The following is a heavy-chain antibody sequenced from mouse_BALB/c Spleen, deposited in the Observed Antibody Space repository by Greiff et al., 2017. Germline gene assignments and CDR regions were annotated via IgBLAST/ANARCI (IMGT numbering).Heavy chain of an antibody. Sequence: VQLQESGPGLVAPSQSLSITCTVSGFSLTSYGVHWVRQPPGKGLEWLGVIWAGGSTNYNSALMSGLSISKDNSKSQVFLKMNSLQTDDTAMYYCARAYYGNPYYFDYWGQGTTLTVSS. V-gene: IGHV2-9*02. CDR1: GFSLTSYG. CDR2: IWAGGST. D-gene: IGHD2-10*01. J-gene: IGHJ2*01. CDR3: ARAYYGNPYYFDY.